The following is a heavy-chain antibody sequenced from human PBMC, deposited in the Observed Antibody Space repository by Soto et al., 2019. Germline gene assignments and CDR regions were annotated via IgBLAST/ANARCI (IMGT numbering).Heavy chain of an antibody. V-gene: IGHV3-7*01. CDR1: GFIFNDYC. D-gene: IGHD3-3*01. J-gene: IGHJ4*02. CDR2: IRQDGDET. Sequence: EVHLLGSGGGLVQPGGSLRLSCVASGFIFNDYCMNWVRQAPGKGLEWVANIRQDGDETQYVDSVKGRFTISRDNAKNSVHLQMNSVRAEDTAVYFCAAIERWADFNYWGQGIPVAVSS. CDR3: AAIERWADFNY.